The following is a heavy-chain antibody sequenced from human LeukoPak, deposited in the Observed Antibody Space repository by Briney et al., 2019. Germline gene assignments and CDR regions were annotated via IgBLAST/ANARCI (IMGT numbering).Heavy chain of an antibody. CDR1: GFTFSSYW. V-gene: IGHV3-66*01. CDR2: IYSGGST. CDR3: ARNYYDSSGYYHPAYFDY. J-gene: IGHJ4*02. Sequence: GGSLRLSCAASGFTFSSYWMHWVRQAPGKGLEWVSVIYSGGSTYYADSVKGRFTISRDNSKNTLYLQMNSLRAEDTAVYYCARNYYDSSGYYHPAYFDYWGQGTLVTVSS. D-gene: IGHD3-22*01.